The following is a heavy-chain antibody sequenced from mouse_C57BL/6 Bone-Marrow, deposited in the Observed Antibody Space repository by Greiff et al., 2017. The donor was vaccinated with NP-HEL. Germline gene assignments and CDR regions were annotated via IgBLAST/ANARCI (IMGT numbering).Heavy chain of an antibody. CDR1: GYTFTDYY. J-gene: IGHJ2*01. CDR3: ARQRVLYYGSSGAFDY. V-gene: IGHV1-19*01. D-gene: IGHD1-1*01. Sequence: EVQLQQSGPVLVKPGASVKMSCKASGYTFTDYYMNWVKQSHGKSLEWIGVINPYNGGTSYNQKFKGKATLTVDKSSSTAYMELNSLTSEDSAVYYCARQRVLYYGSSGAFDYWGQGTTLTVSS. CDR2: INPYNGGT.